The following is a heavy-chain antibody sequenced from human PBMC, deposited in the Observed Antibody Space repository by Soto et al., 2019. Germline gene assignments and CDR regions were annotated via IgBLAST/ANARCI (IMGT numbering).Heavy chain of an antibody. CDR3: ARSTPITIFGVDAFDY. D-gene: IGHD3-3*01. V-gene: IGHV1-46*03. CDR1: GYTFTSYY. CDR2: INPSGGST. J-gene: IGHJ4*02. Sequence: ASVKVSCKASGYTFTSYYMHWVRQAPGQGLEWMGIINPSGGSTSYAQKFQGRVTMTRDTSTSTVYMELSSLRSEDTAVYYCARSTPITIFGVDAFDYWGQGTLVTVSS.